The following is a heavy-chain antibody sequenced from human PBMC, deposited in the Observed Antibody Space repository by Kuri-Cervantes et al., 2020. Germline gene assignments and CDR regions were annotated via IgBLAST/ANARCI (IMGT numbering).Heavy chain of an antibody. CDR3: ARHILGTNWGFDS. V-gene: IGHV4-59*08. Sequence: ESLKISCSVSAPSFSTFHWSWIRQPPGKGLEWIGYVDYFGSTNYNPSLKSRVTISVDTSKNQFSLKLTSVTAADTAVYYCARHILGTNWGFDSWGQGALVTVSS. J-gene: IGHJ4*02. CDR1: APSFSTFH. D-gene: IGHD7-27*01. CDR2: VDYFGST.